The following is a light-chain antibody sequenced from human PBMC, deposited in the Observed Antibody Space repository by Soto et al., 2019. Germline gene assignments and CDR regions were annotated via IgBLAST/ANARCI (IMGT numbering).Light chain of an antibody. Sequence: EIVLTQSPATLSLSPGERATLSCRASQRVSSYLAWYQQKPGQAPRLLIYDASNRAPGIPARFSGSGSGTDCTHTISTLDLEDFVVYYCKQRSNWPYTFVKGTKLEIK. CDR1: QRVSSY. J-gene: IGKJ2*01. V-gene: IGKV3-11*01. CDR2: DAS. CDR3: KQRSNWPYT.